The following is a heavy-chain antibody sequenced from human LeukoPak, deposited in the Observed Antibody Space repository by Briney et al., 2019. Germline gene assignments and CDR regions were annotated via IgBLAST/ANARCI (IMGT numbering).Heavy chain of an antibody. CDR1: GGSISGSSYY. Sequence: SETLSLTCTVSGGSISGSSYYWGWIRQPPGKGLEWIRSIYYSGSTYYNPSLKSRVTISVDTSKNQFSLKLSSVTAADTAVYYCARAIRIRGVYPFDYWGQGTLVTVSS. CDR2: IYYSGST. D-gene: IGHD3-10*01. J-gene: IGHJ4*02. CDR3: ARAIRIRGVYPFDY. V-gene: IGHV4-39*07.